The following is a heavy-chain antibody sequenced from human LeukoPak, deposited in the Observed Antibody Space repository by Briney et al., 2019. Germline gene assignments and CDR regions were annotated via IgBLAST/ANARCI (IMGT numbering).Heavy chain of an antibody. Sequence: PGGSLRLSCAASGFTFSSYSMNWVRQAPGKGLEWVSSISSSSSYIYYADSVKGRFTISRDDAKNLLYLQMNSLRAEDTAVYYCARDRESIWYPTFDYWGQGTLVTVSS. D-gene: IGHD6-13*01. CDR2: ISSSSSYI. J-gene: IGHJ4*02. V-gene: IGHV3-21*01. CDR3: ARDRESIWYPTFDY. CDR1: GFTFSSYS.